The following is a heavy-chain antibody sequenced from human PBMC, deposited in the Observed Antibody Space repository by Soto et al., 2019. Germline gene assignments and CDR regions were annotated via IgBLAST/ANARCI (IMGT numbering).Heavy chain of an antibody. CDR2: LYNTGST. V-gene: IGHV4-59*01. D-gene: IGHD4-4*01. Sequence: SETLSLTCTVSGASISRYYWSWIRQSPGKGLEWIGYLYNTGSTIYNPSLKSRVTISVDTSKNQFSLKMNSVTAADTAVYYCARGNGWDFSKWFDPWGQGTLVTVSS. CDR1: GASISRYY. CDR3: ARGNGWDFSKWFDP. J-gene: IGHJ5*02.